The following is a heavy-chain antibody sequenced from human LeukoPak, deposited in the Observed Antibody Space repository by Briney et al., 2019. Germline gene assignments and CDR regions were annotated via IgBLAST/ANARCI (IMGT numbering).Heavy chain of an antibody. CDR3: ARQYDSSGYYYFDY. D-gene: IGHD3-22*01. CDR2: IYYSGSS. V-gene: IGHV4-39*01. J-gene: IGHJ4*02. Sequence: SETLSLTCTVSGGSISSSSNYWGWIRQPSGKGLEWIGSIYYSGSSYYNPSLKSRVTISVDTSKNQFSLKLSSVTAADTAVYYCARQYDSSGYYYFDYWGQGTLVTVSS. CDR1: GGSISSSSNY.